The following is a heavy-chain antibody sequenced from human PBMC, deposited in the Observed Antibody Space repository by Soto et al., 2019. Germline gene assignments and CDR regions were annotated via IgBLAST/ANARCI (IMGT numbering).Heavy chain of an antibody. Sequence: SETLSLTCTVSGGSISSGGYSWTWIRQHPGKGLEWIGYIYYSGSTYFNPSLKSRLNISIDTSRNQFSLKLSSVTAADTAIYYCAREEATRIERRFDSWGQGTLVTVSS. CDR2: IYYSGST. CDR1: GGSISSGGYS. CDR3: AREEATRIERRFDS. V-gene: IGHV4-31*03. J-gene: IGHJ5*01. D-gene: IGHD6-6*01.